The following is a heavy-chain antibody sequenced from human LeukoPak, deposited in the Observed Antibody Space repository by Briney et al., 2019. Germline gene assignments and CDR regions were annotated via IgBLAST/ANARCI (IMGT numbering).Heavy chain of an antibody. V-gene: IGHV1-18*01. D-gene: IGHD4-23*01. Sequence: PTASVKVSCKASGYTFTSYGISWVRQAPGQGLEWMGWISVYNGNTNYAQKFQGRVTMTTDTSTSTAHMELRSLRSDDTAVYYCARQGYSGHPQGAADYWGQGTLVTVSS. J-gene: IGHJ4*02. CDR1: GYTFTSYG. CDR3: ARQGYSGHPQGAADY. CDR2: ISVYNGNT.